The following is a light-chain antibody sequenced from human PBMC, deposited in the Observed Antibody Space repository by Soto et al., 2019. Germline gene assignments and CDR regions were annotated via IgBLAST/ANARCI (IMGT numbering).Light chain of an antibody. V-gene: IGLV1-40*01. CDR2: ANI. CDR1: SSNIGAGYD. J-gene: IGLJ1*01. CDR3: QSYDSTLSARYV. Sequence: QSVLTQPPSVSGAPGQRVTISCIGSSSNIGAGYDVHWYQQRPGAAPKLLISANINRPSGVPDRFSGSKSGTSASLAITGLQADDEGDYYCQSYDSTLSARYVFGTGTKLTVL.